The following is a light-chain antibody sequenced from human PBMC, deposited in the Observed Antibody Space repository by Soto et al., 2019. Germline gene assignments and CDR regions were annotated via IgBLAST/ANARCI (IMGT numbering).Light chain of an antibody. V-gene: IGKV3-20*01. CDR3: QQYGTSPGP. CDR2: GAS. J-gene: IGKJ2*01. Sequence: EIVLTQSPGTLSLSPGERATLSCRASHAVTNNFLAWYQQKPGQAPRLVIYGASSRPAGIPDRFSGSGAGTDFTLSISRLEPEDFAVYFCQQYGTSPGPFGQGTKLEIK. CDR1: HAVTNNF.